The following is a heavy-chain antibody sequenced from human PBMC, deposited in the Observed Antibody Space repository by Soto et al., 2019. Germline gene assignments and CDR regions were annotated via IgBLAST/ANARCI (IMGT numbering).Heavy chain of an antibody. V-gene: IGHV1-18*01. CDR2: ISAYNGNT. CDR3: ARDPPLDVARGFDY. CDR1: GYTFTNYG. J-gene: IGHJ4*02. Sequence: ASVKVSCKASGYTFTNYGIIWVRQAPGQGLERMGWISAYNGNTNYAQKLQGRVTMTTDTSTSTAYMELRSLRSDDTAVYYCARDPPLDVARGFDYWGQGTLVTVSS. D-gene: IGHD3-10*01.